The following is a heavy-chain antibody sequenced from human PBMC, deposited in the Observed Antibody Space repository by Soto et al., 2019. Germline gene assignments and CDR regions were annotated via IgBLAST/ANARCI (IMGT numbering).Heavy chain of an antibody. V-gene: IGHV4-39*01. CDR2: VYHNGGA. J-gene: IGHJ5*01. Sequence: ETFSRSFTVSGVSIHNSHSFWAWIRQPPVKVLQFIASVYHNGGAHYNSSLKSRVTISVDTANNQVSLRMRSLTAADTAFYDCGRVVEGGARHTGHDSWAQGILDTVSS. CDR3: GRVVEGGARHTGHDS. D-gene: IGHD2-21*01. CDR1: GVSIHNSHSF.